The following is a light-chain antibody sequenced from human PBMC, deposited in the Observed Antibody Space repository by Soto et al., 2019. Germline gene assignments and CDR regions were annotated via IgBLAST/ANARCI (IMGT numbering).Light chain of an antibody. CDR1: SSDVGGYNY. CDR2: DVS. V-gene: IGLV2-14*03. CDR3: SSYTSSSLNV. Sequence: QSVLTQPASVSGPPGQSITISCTGTSSDVGGYNYVSWYQQHPGKAPKLMIYDVSNRPSGVSNRFSGSKSGNTASLTISGLQAEDEADYYCSSYTSSSLNVFGTGTKVTVL. J-gene: IGLJ1*01.